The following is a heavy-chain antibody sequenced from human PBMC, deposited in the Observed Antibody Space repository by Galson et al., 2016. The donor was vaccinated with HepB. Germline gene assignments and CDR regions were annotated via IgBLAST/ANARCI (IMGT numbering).Heavy chain of an antibody. CDR3: AKDPGRDGGMDV. V-gene: IGHV3-30-3*01. CDR2: ISYDGSNQ. Sequence: LRLSCAASGFTFSSYPIHWVRQAPGKGLEWVAVISYDGSNQYYADSVKGRFTISRDNSKNTVYLHMNSLRAEDTAVYYCAKDPGRDGGMDVWGQGTTVTVFS. CDR1: GFTFSSYP. J-gene: IGHJ6*02. D-gene: IGHD5-24*01.